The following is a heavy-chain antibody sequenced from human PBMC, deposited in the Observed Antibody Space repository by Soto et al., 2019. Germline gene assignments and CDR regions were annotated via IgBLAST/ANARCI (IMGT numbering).Heavy chain of an antibody. V-gene: IGHV3-23*01. CDR3: AKDGPNRIAAAGSYYYYGMDV. CDR1: GFTFSSYA. Sequence: PGGSLRLSCAASGFTFSSYAMSWVRQAPGKGLEWVSAISGSGGSTYYADSVKGRFTISRDNSKNTLYLQMNSLRAEDTAVYYCAKDGPNRIAAAGSYYYYGMDVWGQGTTVTVSS. CDR2: ISGSGGST. D-gene: IGHD6-13*01. J-gene: IGHJ6*02.